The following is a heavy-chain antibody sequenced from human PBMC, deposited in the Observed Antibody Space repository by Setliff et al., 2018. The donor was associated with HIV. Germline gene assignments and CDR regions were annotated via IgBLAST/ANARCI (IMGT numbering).Heavy chain of an antibody. V-gene: IGHV4-59*11. CDR1: GGSISSHY. Sequence: SETLSLTCTVSGGSISSHYWSWIRQPPGKGLEWIGYIHYSGSPNYNPSLKSRVTISVDTSRNQFSLTLTSVTAADTAVYYCARDHTAAPGMGFDPWGRGTLVTVSS. CDR3: ARDHTAAPGMGFDP. D-gene: IGHD5-18*01. CDR2: IHYSGSP. J-gene: IGHJ5*02.